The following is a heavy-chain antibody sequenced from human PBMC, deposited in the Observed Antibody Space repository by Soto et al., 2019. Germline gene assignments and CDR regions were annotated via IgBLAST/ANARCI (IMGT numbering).Heavy chain of an antibody. CDR2: ISTTRNYT. CDR3: ARVSRDYHLYYFDY. J-gene: IGHJ4*02. CDR1: GFTFSDHF. V-gene: IGHV3-11*06. D-gene: IGHD2-21*01. Sequence: GGSLRLSCIVSGFTFSDHFMAWVRQAPGEGLEWVSDISTTRNYTKYADSVKGRFSMSRDNARNSVYLQMNRLRADDTAVYYCARVSRDYHLYYFDYWGQGALVTVSS.